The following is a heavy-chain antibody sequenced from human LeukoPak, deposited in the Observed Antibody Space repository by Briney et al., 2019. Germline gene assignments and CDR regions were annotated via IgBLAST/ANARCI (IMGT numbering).Heavy chain of an antibody. CDR1: GGSISSSSFY. J-gene: IGHJ6*03. V-gene: IGHV4-39*07. Sequence: SETLPLTCTVSGGSISSSSFYWGWVRQPPGKGLEWIGSIYYSGNTYYNPSLKSRVTISVDTSKNQFSLNLSSVTAADTAVYYCARDISYYYYMDVWGKGTTVTVSS. CDR2: IYYSGNT. D-gene: IGHD3-9*01. CDR3: ARDISYYYYMDV.